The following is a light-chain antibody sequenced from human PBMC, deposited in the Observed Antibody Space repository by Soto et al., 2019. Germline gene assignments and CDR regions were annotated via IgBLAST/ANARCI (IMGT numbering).Light chain of an antibody. CDR1: QGVFGN. CDR2: GAS. CDR3: HQYHNWPRT. J-gene: IGKJ1*01. Sequence: EIMLTHSPATLSVCPWEIATLSCRASQGVFGNLAWYQQKPGQAPRLLIYGASTRASAIPARFSGRGSGTDFTLTISRLQSEDFAVYFCHQYHNWPRTFGQGTKVDIK. V-gene: IGKV3D-15*01.